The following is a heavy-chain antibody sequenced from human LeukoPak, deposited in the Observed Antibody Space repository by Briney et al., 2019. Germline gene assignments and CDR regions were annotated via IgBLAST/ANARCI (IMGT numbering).Heavy chain of an antibody. V-gene: IGHV3-23*01. Sequence: GGSLRLSCAASEFTFSNYGMNWVRQAPGKGLEWVSAISGSGGSTYYADSVKGRFTISRDNSQNTLFLQMNSLRAEDTAVYYCAKDLVKYNGYDYPDYWGQGTLVTVSS. D-gene: IGHD5-12*01. J-gene: IGHJ4*02. CDR2: ISGSGGST. CDR1: EFTFSNYG. CDR3: AKDLVKYNGYDYPDY.